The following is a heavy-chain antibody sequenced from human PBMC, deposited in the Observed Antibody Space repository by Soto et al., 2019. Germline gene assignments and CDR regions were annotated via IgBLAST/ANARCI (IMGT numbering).Heavy chain of an antibody. CDR2: IWYDGSNK. D-gene: IGHD2-2*01. CDR3: ARDHLHCSSTSCYRVNWFDP. CDR1: GFTFSSYG. V-gene: IGHV3-33*01. J-gene: IGHJ5*02. Sequence: GGSLRLSCAASGFTFSSYGMHWVRQAPGKGLEWVAVIWYDGSNKYYADSVKGRFTISRDNSKNTLYLQMNSLRAEDTAVYYCARDHLHCSSTSCYRVNWFDPWGQGTLVTVSS.